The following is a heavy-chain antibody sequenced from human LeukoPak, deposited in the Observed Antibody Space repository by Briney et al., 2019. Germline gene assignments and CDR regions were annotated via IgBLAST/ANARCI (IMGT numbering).Heavy chain of an antibody. V-gene: IGHV3-9*03. Sequence: PGRSLRLSCAASGFTFDDYAMHWVRQAPGKGLEWVSGISWNSGSIGYADSVKGRFTISRDNAKNSLYLQMNSLRAEDMALYYCAKALSISGWNPFDYWGQGTLVTVSS. D-gene: IGHD6-19*01. CDR3: AKALSISGWNPFDY. CDR2: ISWNSGSI. J-gene: IGHJ4*02. CDR1: GFTFDDYA.